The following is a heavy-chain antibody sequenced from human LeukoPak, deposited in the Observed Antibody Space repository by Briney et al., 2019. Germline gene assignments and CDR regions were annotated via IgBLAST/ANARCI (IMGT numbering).Heavy chain of an antibody. D-gene: IGHD1-26*01. J-gene: IGHJ4*02. CDR2: IIPIFGTA. V-gene: IGHV1-69*05. CDR1: GGTFSSYA. Sequence: SVKVSCKASGGTFSSYAISWVRQAPGQGLEWMGGIIPIFGTANYAQKFQGRVTITTDESTSTAYMELSSLRSEDTAVYYCARDLVGATTNFDYWGQGTLVTVSS. CDR3: ARDLVGATTNFDY.